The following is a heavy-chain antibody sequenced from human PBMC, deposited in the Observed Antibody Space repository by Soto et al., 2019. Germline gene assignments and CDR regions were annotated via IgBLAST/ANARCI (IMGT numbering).Heavy chain of an antibody. V-gene: IGHV3-23*01. CDR3: AKKGLGSLKTYCSGSGCHYAFDI. CDR2: ISGGGDGA. D-gene: IGHD2-15*01. J-gene: IGHJ3*02. CDR1: GFTFSSYA. Sequence: EVQLLESGGGLVQPGGSLRLSCAASGFTFSSYAMSWVRQAPGKGLEWVSTISGGGDGAYYADSVKGHFTISRDNSKNTLYLQMNSLRAEDTAIYYCAKKGLGSLKTYCSGSGCHYAFDIWGRGTMVTVSS.